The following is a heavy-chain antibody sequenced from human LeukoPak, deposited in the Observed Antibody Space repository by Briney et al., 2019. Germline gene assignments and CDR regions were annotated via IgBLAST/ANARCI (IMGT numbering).Heavy chain of an antibody. D-gene: IGHD3-22*01. CDR3: AKDRFSQIYDSSGYYFDY. Sequence: GGSLRLSCAASGFTFSSYGMHWVRQAPGKGLEWVAVISYDGSNKYYAGSVKGRFTISRDNSMNTLYLQMNSLRAEDTAVYYCAKDRFSQIYDSSGYYFDYWGRGTLVTVSS. V-gene: IGHV3-30*18. CDR2: ISYDGSNK. CDR1: GFTFSSYG. J-gene: IGHJ4*02.